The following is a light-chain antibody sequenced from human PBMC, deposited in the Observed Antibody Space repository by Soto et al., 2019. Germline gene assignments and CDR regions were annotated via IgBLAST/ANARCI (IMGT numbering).Light chain of an antibody. CDR2: AAS. V-gene: IGKV1-16*01. J-gene: IGKJ1*01. CDR1: QSISNY. CDR3: QQYNSYSWT. Sequence: DIQMTQSPSSLSASVGDRVTITCRASQSISNYLNWYQQKPGKAPKLLIYAASSIQSGVPSRFSGSGSGTEFTLTISSLQPDDFATYYCQQYNSYSWTFGQGTKVEIK.